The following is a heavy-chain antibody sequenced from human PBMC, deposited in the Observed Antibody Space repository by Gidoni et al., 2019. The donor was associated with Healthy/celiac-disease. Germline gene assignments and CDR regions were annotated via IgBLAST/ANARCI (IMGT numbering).Heavy chain of an antibody. D-gene: IGHD5-12*01. J-gene: IGHJ4*02. CDR2: ISGSGGST. Sequence: EVQLLESGGGLVQPVGSLRLSCAASGFTFSSYAMSWVRQAPGKGLEWVSAISGSGGSTYYADSVKGRFTISRDNSKNTLYLQMNSLRAEDTAVYYCAKVGRGYSGTPYFDYWGQGTLVTVSS. V-gene: IGHV3-23*01. CDR1: GFTFSSYA. CDR3: AKVGRGYSGTPYFDY.